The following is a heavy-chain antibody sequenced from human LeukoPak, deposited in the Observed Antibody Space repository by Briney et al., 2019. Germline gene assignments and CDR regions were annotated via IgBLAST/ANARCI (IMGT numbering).Heavy chain of an antibody. CDR2: IYYTGST. D-gene: IGHD3-10*01. V-gene: IGHV4-59*01. Sequence: PSETLSLTCTVSGGSISTYYWSWIRQPPGKGLEWIGYIYYTGSTNYNPSLKGRVSISVDTSKNHFSLKLSSVTAADTAVYYCARDRTEGSGSPSFDPWGQGTLVIVSS. CDR1: GGSISTYY. J-gene: IGHJ5*02. CDR3: ARDRTEGSGSPSFDP.